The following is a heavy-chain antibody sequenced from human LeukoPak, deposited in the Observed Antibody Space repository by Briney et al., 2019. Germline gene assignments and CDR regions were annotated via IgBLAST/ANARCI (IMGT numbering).Heavy chain of an antibody. D-gene: IGHD6-19*01. V-gene: IGHV3-48*03. CDR2: ISSSGSTI. Sequence: GGSLRLSCAASGFTFSRYWMNWVRQAPGKGLEWVSYISSSGSTIYYADSVKGRFTISRDNAKNSLYLQMNSLRAEDTAVYYCARVGYSSGWSPGRNNWFDPWGQGTLVTVSS. CDR3: ARVGYSSGWSPGRNNWFDP. J-gene: IGHJ5*02. CDR1: GFTFSRYW.